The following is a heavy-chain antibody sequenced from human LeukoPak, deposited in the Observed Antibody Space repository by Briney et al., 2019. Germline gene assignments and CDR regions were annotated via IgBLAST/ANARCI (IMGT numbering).Heavy chain of an antibody. D-gene: IGHD6-19*01. J-gene: IGHJ6*02. V-gene: IGHV1-3*01. CDR2: INAGNGNT. Sequence: ASETVSCKASGYTFTSYAMHWGRQAPGQRLEWIEWINAGNGNTKYSQKYHGRVTITRNTSASTAYMELSSLRSEDTAVYYCARNPEYSSGWSPYYYGMDVWGQGTTVTVSS. CDR3: ARNPEYSSGWSPYYYGMDV. CDR1: GYTFTSYA.